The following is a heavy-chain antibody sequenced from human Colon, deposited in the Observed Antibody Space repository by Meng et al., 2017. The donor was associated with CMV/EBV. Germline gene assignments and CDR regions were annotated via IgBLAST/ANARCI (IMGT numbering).Heavy chain of an antibody. Sequence: GRWGESGGGAVSSGESMSLVCGACGIPLWSSRMPWVRQDRGKGREWVAHICHDGSNEYYGESVRGRFTISRDNSQNTVYLQMNSLRSEDSAGYYCASDKGVRTFDYWGQGTLVTVSS. D-gene: IGHD4/OR15-4a*01. J-gene: IGHJ4*02. CDR2: ICHDGSNE. V-gene: IGHV3-30*06. CDR1: GIPLWSSR. CDR3: ASDKGVRTFDY.